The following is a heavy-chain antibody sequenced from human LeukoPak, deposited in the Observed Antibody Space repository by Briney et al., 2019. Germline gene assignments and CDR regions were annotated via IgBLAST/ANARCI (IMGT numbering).Heavy chain of an antibody. D-gene: IGHD3-10*01. CDR2: FDPEDGET. V-gene: IGHV1-24*01. CDR3: ATGITLVRGLHY. CDR1: GYSLTEFS. J-gene: IGHJ4*02. Sequence: ASVKVSCKVSGYSLTEFSLHWVRQAPGKGLEWMGGFDPEDGETIYAQKLQGRIITTEDTSTDTAYMELGSLRSDDTAVYYCATGITLVRGLHYWGQGTLVTVSS.